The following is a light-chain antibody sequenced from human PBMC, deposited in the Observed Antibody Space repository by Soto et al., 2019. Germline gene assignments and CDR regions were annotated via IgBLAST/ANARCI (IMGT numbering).Light chain of an antibody. Sequence: QSALTQPASVSGSPGQSITISCTGTISDVGGYNYVSWYQQHPGKAPKLMIYEVSNRPSGVSNRFSAAKSGNTASLTISGLQTEDEADYYCCSYTSSSTPYVFGTGTKLTVL. J-gene: IGLJ1*01. CDR2: EVS. CDR3: CSYTSSSTPYV. V-gene: IGLV2-14*01. CDR1: ISDVGGYNY.